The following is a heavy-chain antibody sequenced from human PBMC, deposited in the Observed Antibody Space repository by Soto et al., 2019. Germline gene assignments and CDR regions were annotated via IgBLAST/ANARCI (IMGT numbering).Heavy chain of an antibody. Sequence: QLQLQESGPGLVKPSETLSLTCTVSGGSISSSSYYWGWIRQPPGKGLECIGTIYCSGSTYYNPSLKSRVTISVDTSKNQFSLRLSSVTAADTAVYYCARGGYDYWGQGTLVTVSS. D-gene: IGHD1-26*01. V-gene: IGHV4-39*01. J-gene: IGHJ4*02. CDR3: ARGGYDY. CDR1: GGSISSSSYY. CDR2: IYCSGST.